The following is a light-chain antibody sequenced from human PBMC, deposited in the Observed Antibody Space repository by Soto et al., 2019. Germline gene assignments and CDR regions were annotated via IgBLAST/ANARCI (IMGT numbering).Light chain of an antibody. CDR1: KSDIGVYDF. J-gene: IGLJ1*01. CDR2: EVV. Sequence: QSVLTQPPSASGSPGQSVTISCTGTKSDIGVYDFVSWYQHHPGKAPRLITYEVVQRPSGVPDRFSGSKSGNTASLTVSGLQAADEADYFCKSYAGSNPYVFGSGTKVTVL. V-gene: IGLV2-8*01. CDR3: KSYAGSNPYV.